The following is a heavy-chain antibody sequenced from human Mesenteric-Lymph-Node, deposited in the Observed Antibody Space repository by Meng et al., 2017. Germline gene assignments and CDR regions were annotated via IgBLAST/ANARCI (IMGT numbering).Heavy chain of an antibody. Sequence: EGQLGEAGGGFVQPGGSLRPSCAASGFTFSSYAMSWVRQAPGKGLEWVSAISGSGGSTYYADSVKGRFTISRDNSKNTLYLQMNSLRAEDTAVYYCAKDLDSFSQLFDYWGQGTLVTVSS. V-gene: IGHV3-23*04. CDR2: ISGSGGST. CDR1: GFTFSSYA. J-gene: IGHJ4*02. CDR3: AKDLDSFSQLFDY. D-gene: IGHD1-1*01.